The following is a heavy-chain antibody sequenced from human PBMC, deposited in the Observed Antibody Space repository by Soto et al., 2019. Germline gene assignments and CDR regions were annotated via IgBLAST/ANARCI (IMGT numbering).Heavy chain of an antibody. CDR2: INPNSGGT. V-gene: IGHV1-2*04. CDR3: ARAHEQQLSFDANAFDI. CDR1: GYTFTGYY. Sequence: ASVKVSCKASGYTFTGYYMHWVRQAPGQGLEWMGWINPNSGGTNYAQKFQGWVTMTRDTSISTAYMELSRLRSDDTAVYYCARAHEQQLSFDANAFDIWGQGTMVTVSS. J-gene: IGHJ3*02. D-gene: IGHD6-13*01.